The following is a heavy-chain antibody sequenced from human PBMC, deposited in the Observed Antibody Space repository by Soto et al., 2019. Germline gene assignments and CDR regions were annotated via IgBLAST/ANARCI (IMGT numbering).Heavy chain of an antibody. CDR1: AASISSIDYY. V-gene: IGHV4-39*01. D-gene: IGHD5-18*01. Sequence: SEXLSLTCTVSAASISSIDYYWAWIRQPPGKGLEWIGTIYFSGSTYYNPSLRRRVTISVDTSKNQFSLRLSSVTAADTAVYFCARQRGYKYGAPFDSWGQGALVTVSS. CDR2: IYFSGST. CDR3: ARQRGYKYGAPFDS. J-gene: IGHJ4*02.